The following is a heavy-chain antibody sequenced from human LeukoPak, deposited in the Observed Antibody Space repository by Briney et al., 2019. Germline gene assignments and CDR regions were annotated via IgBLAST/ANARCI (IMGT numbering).Heavy chain of an antibody. Sequence: GGSLRLSCAASGFTFSSYSMNWVRQAPGKGLEWVSYISSSSSTIYYADSVKGRFTISRDNAKNSLYLQMNSLRAEDTAVYYCARGFSGYDSDYWGQGTLVTVSS. J-gene: IGHJ4*02. CDR3: ARGFSGYDSDY. V-gene: IGHV3-48*01. CDR1: GFTFSSYS. CDR2: ISSSSSTI. D-gene: IGHD5-12*01.